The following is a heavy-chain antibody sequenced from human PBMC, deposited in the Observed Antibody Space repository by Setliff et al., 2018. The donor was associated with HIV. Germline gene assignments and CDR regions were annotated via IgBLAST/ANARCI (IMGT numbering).Heavy chain of an antibody. CDR3: TTGTRLVD. J-gene: IGHJ4*02. Sequence: GGSLRLSCAASGFTFTNAWMSWVRQAPGKGLEWVGRSKSKTDGETEDYAAPVKGRVTISRDDSKNTLYLQMNSLKIEDTAVYYCTTGTRLVDWGQGALVTVSS. D-gene: IGHD2-21*01. CDR2: SKSKTDGETE. CDR1: GFTFTNAW. V-gene: IGHV3-15*01.